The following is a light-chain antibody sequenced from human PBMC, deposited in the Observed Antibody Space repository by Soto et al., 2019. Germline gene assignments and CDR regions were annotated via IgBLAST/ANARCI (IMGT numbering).Light chain of an antibody. V-gene: IGLV2-14*01. Sequence: QSVLTQPASVSGSPGQSITISCTGTSNDIGYYNYVSWYQQHPAKAPKLMIYEVRNRPSGISNRFSGSNSGNTASLTISGLQAEDEADYYCSSYTTTRSVGFGGGTKLTVL. CDR1: SNDIGYYNY. CDR2: EVR. J-gene: IGLJ2*01. CDR3: SSYTTTRSVG.